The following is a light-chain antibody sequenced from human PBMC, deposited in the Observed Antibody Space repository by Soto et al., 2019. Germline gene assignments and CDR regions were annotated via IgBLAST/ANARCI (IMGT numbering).Light chain of an antibody. V-gene: IGKV3-15*01. J-gene: IGKJ2*01. Sequence: EIVMTQSPAILSVSPGERATLSCRASQSVSNNLAWYQHKPGQTPRLLIYGASTRATGIPVRFSGSGSGTEFTLTISSLQSEDFAVYYCQQYNNWPPVTFGQGTKVDIK. CDR1: QSVSNN. CDR2: GAS. CDR3: QQYNNWPPVT.